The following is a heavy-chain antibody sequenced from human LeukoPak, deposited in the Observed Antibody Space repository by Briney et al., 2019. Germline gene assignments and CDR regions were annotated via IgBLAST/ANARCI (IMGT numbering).Heavy chain of an antibody. V-gene: IGHV4-39*07. CDR2: VYSTGGT. D-gene: IGHD6-13*01. CDR3: ARDRPGGSSLDY. J-gene: IGHJ4*02. Sequence: SETXSXTCTVSSGSVNIGAXYWGWVRQSPXXGXEWIGTVYSTGGTYYNPSLKSRVTISVDTSKNQFSLKLSSVTAADTAVYYCARDRPGGSSLDYWGQGTLVTVSS. CDR1: SGSVNIGAXY.